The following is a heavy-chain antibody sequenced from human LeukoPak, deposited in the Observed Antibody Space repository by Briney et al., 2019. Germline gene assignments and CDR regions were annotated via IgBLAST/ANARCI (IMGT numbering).Heavy chain of an antibody. CDR3: ARDRVTRFDY. D-gene: IGHD5/OR15-5a*01. CDR1: GGSISSGSYY. Sequence: SETLSLTCTVSGGSISSGSYYWSWIRQPAGKGLEWIGRIYTSGSTNYNPSLKSRVTISVDTSKNQFSLKLSSVTAADTAVYYCARDRVTRFDYWGQGTLVTVSS. V-gene: IGHV4-61*02. J-gene: IGHJ4*02. CDR2: IYTSGST.